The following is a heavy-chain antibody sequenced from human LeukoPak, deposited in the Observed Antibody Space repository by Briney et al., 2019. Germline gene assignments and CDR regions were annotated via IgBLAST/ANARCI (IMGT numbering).Heavy chain of an antibody. Sequence: GASVKVSCKASGYTFTSYYMHWVRQAPGQGLEWMGIINPSGGSTSYAQKFQGRVTMTRDMSTSTVYMELSSLRSEDTAVYYCARAGIYSSGWYWGGFDYWGQGTLVTVSS. V-gene: IGHV1-46*01. CDR3: ARAGIYSSGWYWGGFDY. CDR1: GYTFTSYY. CDR2: INPSGGST. D-gene: IGHD6-19*01. J-gene: IGHJ4*02.